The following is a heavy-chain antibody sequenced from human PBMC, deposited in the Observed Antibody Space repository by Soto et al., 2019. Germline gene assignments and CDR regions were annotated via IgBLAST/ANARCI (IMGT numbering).Heavy chain of an antibody. CDR1: ADSISSSDYY. CDR3: ARVLRGAIGGGDGMDV. D-gene: IGHD2-21*01. J-gene: IGHJ6*02. V-gene: IGHV4-30-4*01. Sequence: QVQLQESGPGLVKPSQTLSLTCTVSADSISSSDYYWSWIRQPPGKGLEWIGYIYYSGTTYYSPSLRSRLTISVDTSKKQFSLNLSSVTAADTAVYYCARVLRGAIGGGDGMDVWGQGTTVTVSS. CDR2: IYYSGTT.